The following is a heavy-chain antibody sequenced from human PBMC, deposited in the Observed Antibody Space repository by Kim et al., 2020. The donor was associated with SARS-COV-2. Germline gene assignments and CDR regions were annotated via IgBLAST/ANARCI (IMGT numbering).Heavy chain of an antibody. CDR2: FDPEDGET. V-gene: IGHV1-24*01. CDR1: GYTLTELS. CDR3: ATPAQFGELSWFDP. D-gene: IGHD3-10*01. Sequence: ASVKVSCKISGYTLTELSIHWVRQAPGKGLEWMGGFDPEDGETIYAQKFQGRVTMTEDTSTDTAYMELSSLRSEDTAVYYCATPAQFGELSWFDPWGQGTLVTVSS. J-gene: IGHJ5*02.